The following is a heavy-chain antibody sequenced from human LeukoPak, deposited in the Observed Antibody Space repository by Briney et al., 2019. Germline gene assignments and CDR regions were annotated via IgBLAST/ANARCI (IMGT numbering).Heavy chain of an antibody. CDR3: AIDPRGAYYDSSGSY. Sequence: ASVKVSCKASGGTFSSYAISWVRQAPGQGLEWMGRIIPILGIANYAQKFQGRVTITADKSTSTAYMELSSLRSEDTAVYYCAIDPRGAYYDSSGSYWGQGTLVTVSS. J-gene: IGHJ4*02. D-gene: IGHD3-22*01. CDR1: GGTFSSYA. V-gene: IGHV1-69*04. CDR2: IIPILGIA.